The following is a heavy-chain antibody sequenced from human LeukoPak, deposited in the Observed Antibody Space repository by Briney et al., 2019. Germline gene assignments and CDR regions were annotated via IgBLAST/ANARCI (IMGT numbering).Heavy chain of an antibody. CDR2: ISYDGSDK. CDR3: AKDQRPFDY. CDR1: GFTFSSYA. J-gene: IGHJ4*02. V-gene: IGHV3-30*04. Sequence: QPGRPLRLSCAASGFTFSSYAMHWVRQAPGKGLEWVAVISYDGSDKYYADSVKGRFTISRDNSKNTLYLQMNSLRAEDTAVYYCAKDQRPFDYWGQGTLVTVSS.